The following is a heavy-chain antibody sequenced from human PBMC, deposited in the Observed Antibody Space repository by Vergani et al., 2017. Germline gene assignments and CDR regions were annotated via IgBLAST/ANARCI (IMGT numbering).Heavy chain of an antibody. D-gene: IGHD2-2*01. V-gene: IGHV3-9*01. Sequence: VQLVESGGGVVQPGRSLRLSCAASGFTFSSYAMHWVRQAPGKGLEWVSGISWNSGSIGYADSVKGRFTISRDNAKNSLYLQMNSLRAEDTALYYCAKDIVSSRQLLNGVWFDPWGQGTLVTVSS. CDR2: ISWNSGSI. CDR3: AKDIVSSRQLLNGVWFDP. CDR1: GFTFSSYA. J-gene: IGHJ5*02.